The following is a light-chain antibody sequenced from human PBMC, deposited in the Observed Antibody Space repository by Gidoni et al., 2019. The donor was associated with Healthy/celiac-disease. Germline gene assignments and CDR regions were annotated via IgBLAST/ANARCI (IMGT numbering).Light chain of an antibody. CDR3: QSYDSSTVV. CDR1: SGSIASNY. J-gene: IGLJ2*01. V-gene: IGLV6-57*01. CDR2: EDN. Sequence: FMPTSPHSVSESPGETVTISCTRSSGSIASNYVQWYQQRPGSSPTTVIYEDNQRPSGVPDRFSGSIDSSSNSASLTISGLKTEDEADYYCQSYDSSTVVFGGGTKLTVL.